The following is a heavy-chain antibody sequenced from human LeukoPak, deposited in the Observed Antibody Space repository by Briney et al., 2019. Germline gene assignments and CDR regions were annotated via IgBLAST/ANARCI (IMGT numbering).Heavy chain of an antibody. Sequence: GGSLRLSCAASGFTFSSYSMNWVRQAPGKGLEWVSSISSSSSYIYYADSVKGRFIISRDNAKNSLYLQMNSLRAEDTAVYYCARGWYYYDSSGSMDYWGQGTLVTVSS. CDR1: GFTFSSYS. V-gene: IGHV3-21*01. CDR3: ARGWYYYDSSGSMDY. CDR2: ISSSSSYI. J-gene: IGHJ4*02. D-gene: IGHD3-22*01.